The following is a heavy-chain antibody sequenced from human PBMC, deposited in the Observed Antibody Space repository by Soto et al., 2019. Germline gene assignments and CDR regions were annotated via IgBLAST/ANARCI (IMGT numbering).Heavy chain of an antibody. CDR1: GFTFSSYA. CDR2: ISGSGGST. CDR3: AKELLSGSYPPLRLVEGKWSGVYYYYMDV. V-gene: IGHV3-23*01. D-gene: IGHD3-10*01. J-gene: IGHJ6*03. Sequence: GGSLRLSCAASGFTFSSYAMSWVRQAPGKGLEWVSAISGSGGSTYYADSVKGRFTISRDNSKNTLYLQMNSLRAEDTAVYYCAKELLSGSYPPLRLVEGKWSGVYYYYMDVWGKGTTVTVSS.